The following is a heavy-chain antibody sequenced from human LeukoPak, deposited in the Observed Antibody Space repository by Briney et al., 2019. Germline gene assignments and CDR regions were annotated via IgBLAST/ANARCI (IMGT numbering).Heavy chain of an antibody. CDR1: GFTFSSYG. V-gene: IGHV3-30*18. D-gene: IGHD3-22*01. CDR3: AKDGDGWDYYDSSGYYYPDY. Sequence: GGSLRLSCAASGFTFSSYGMHWVRQAPGKGLEWVAVISYDGSNKYYADSVKGRFTISRDNSKNTLYLQMNSLRAEDTAVYYCAKDGDGWDYYDSSGYYYPDYWDQGTLVTVSS. J-gene: IGHJ4*02. CDR2: ISYDGSNK.